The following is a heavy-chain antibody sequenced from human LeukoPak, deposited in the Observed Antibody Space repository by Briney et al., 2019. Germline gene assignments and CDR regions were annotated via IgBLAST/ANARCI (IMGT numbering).Heavy chain of an antibody. CDR3: ARSPTVRGVHFDY. J-gene: IGHJ4*02. CDR1: GYTFTGYY. V-gene: IGHV1-2*02. CDR2: INPNSGGT. Sequence: ASVKVSCKASGYTFTGYYMHWVRRAPGQGLEWMGWINPNSGGTNYAQKFQGRVTKTRDTSISTAYMELSRLRSDDTAVYYCARSPTVRGVHFDYWGQGTLVTVSS. D-gene: IGHD3-10*01.